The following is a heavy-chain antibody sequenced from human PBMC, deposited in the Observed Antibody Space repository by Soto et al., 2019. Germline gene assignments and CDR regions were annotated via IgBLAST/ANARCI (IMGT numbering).Heavy chain of an antibody. J-gene: IGHJ3*02. CDR2: IYIGGNT. CDR1: GFTVSTNY. V-gene: IGHV3-53*01. CDR3: APGRHNYGPDGFDI. Sequence: GGSLRLSCAASGFTVSTNYMSWVRQAPGKGLEWASVIYIGGNTYYADSVKGRFAISRDDSKNTVYLQMNSLRVEDTAMYYCAPGRHNYGPDGFDIWGRGTMVTV. D-gene: IGHD5-18*01.